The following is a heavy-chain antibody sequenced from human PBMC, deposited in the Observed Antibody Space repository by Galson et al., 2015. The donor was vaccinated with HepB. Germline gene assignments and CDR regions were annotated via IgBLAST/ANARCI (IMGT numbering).Heavy chain of an antibody. V-gene: IGHV3-30*04. J-gene: IGHJ5*02. CDR3: VKGGGYSAIRGRGGFDP. Sequence: SLRLSCAASGFTFNSYAMHWVRQAPGKGLQWVAVITYDGTNKFYARSVKGRFTISRDNSGNTLFLHMNSLRPEDTALYYCVKGGGYSAIRGRGGFDPRGQGALVTVSS. D-gene: IGHD5-12*01. CDR1: GFTFNSYA. CDR2: ITYDGTNK.